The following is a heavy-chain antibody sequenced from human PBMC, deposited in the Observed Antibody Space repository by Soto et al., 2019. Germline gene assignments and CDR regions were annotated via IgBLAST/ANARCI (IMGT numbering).Heavy chain of an antibody. D-gene: IGHD3-16*01. CDR1: GFTFGPYW. V-gene: IGHV3-7*01. CDR3: ARPYTVAGSSYWCFDL. Sequence: ESGGGLVQPGGSLRLSCAASGFTFGPYWMTWVRQAPGKGLEWVAKIKPDGNEKYYVDSVKGRFTISRDNTKTSLYLQMNSLRAEDTAVYYCARPYTVAGSSYWCFDLWGRGTLVTVSS. CDR2: IKPDGNEK. J-gene: IGHJ2*01.